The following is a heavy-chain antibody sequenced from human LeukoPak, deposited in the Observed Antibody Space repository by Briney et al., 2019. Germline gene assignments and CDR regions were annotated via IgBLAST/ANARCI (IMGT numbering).Heavy chain of an antibody. V-gene: IGHV4-31*03. CDR2: IYYSGST. CDR3: ARDLRLLWFGELLSPYYYYYYGMDV. Sequence: PSETLSLTCTVSGGSISSGGYYWGWIRQHPGKGLEWIGYIYYSGSTYYNPSLKSRVTISVDTSKNQFSLKLSSVTAADTAVYYCARDLRLLWFGELLSPYYYYYYGMDVWGQGTTVTVSS. J-gene: IGHJ6*02. D-gene: IGHD3-10*01. CDR1: GGSISSGGYY.